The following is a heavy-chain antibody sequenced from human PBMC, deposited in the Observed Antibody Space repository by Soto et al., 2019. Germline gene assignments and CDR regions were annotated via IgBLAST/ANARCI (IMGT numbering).Heavy chain of an antibody. D-gene: IGHD6-19*01. CDR3: ARHYSSGSRNWFDP. J-gene: IGHJ5*02. CDR2: INHSGTT. V-gene: IGHV4-34*01. CDR1: GGSFSDYY. Sequence: QVQLQQWGAGLLKPSETLSLTCAVFGGSFSDYYWIWIRQPPGKGLEWIGEINHSGTTNYNPSLKSRVTISVDTSKNQFSLKLSSVTAADTAVFYCARHYSSGSRNWFDPWGQGTLVTVSS.